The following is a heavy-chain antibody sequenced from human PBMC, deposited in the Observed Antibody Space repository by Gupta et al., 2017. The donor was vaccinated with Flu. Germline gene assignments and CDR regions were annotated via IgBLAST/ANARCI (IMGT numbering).Heavy chain of an antibody. Sequence: TFSSYAMHWVRQAPGMGLEWVAVISYDGSNKFYADSVKGRFTISRDNLKNTLYLEVNSLRAEDTAAYYCAKAGTRMVVGSHFDYWGQGSLVTVSS. CDR2: ISYDGSNK. V-gene: IGHV3-30*18. D-gene: IGHD3-10*01. CDR3: AKAGTRMVVGSHFDY. J-gene: IGHJ4*02. CDR1: TFSSYA.